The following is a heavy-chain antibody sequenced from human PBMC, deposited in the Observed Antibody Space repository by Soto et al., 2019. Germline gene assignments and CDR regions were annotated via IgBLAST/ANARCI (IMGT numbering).Heavy chain of an antibody. J-gene: IGHJ6*03. CDR1: GFTFSSYG. V-gene: IGHV3-30*18. Sequence: GGSLRLSCAASGFTFSSYGMHWVRQAPGKGLEWVAVISYDGSNKYYADSVKGRFTISRDNSKNTLYLQMNSLRAEDTAVYYCAKDQKYCTNGVCFYYYYYMDVWGKGTTVTVSS. D-gene: IGHD2-8*01. CDR2: ISYDGSNK. CDR3: AKDQKYCTNGVCFYYYYYMDV.